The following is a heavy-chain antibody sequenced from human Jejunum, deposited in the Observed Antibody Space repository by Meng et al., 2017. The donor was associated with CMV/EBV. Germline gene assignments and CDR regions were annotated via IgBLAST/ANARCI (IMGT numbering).Heavy chain of an antibody. CDR3: ARQTVVAGSYYGMDV. D-gene: IGHD2-2*01. J-gene: IGHJ6*02. CDR1: GFSVSSNS. V-gene: IGHV3-66*02. Sequence: SGFSVSSNSLSWVRQAPGKGLEWVSIIYSGGTAYYADSVKGRFTISRDNSKNALSLQMGSLRAEDTAVYYCARQTVVAGSYYGMDVWGQGTTVTVSS. CDR2: IYSGGTA.